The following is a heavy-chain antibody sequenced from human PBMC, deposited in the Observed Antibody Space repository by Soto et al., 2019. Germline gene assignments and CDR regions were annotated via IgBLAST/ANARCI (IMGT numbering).Heavy chain of an antibody. CDR1: GFTVSNTY. CDR2: IYTAGGT. CDR3: AKDPLPFYGMDV. J-gene: IGHJ6*02. Sequence: GGSLRLSCAASGFTVSNTYMTWVRQPPGKGLECVSVIYTAGGTNYADSVKGRFIISRDNSKNTLYLQMNSLRAEDTAVYYCAKDPLPFYGMDVWGQGTTVTVSS. V-gene: IGHV3-53*01.